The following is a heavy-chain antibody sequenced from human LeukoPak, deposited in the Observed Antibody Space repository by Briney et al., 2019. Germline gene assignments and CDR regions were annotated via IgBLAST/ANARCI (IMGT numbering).Heavy chain of an antibody. Sequence: SETLSLTCTVSGGSFSSYYWSWIRQPPGKGLVWIGYIYYSGSTNYNPSLKSRVTMSIDTSQNQFSLKVTSVTAADTAVYYCARVDYDSSGYFDYWGQGTPVTVSS. CDR3: ARVDYDSSGYFDY. J-gene: IGHJ4*02. D-gene: IGHD3-22*01. CDR2: IYYSGST. CDR1: GGSFSSYY. V-gene: IGHV4-59*01.